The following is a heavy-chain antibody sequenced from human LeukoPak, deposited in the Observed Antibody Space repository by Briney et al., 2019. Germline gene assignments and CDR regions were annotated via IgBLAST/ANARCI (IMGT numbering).Heavy chain of an antibody. D-gene: IGHD5-18*01. V-gene: IGHV3-30*02. CDR2: IRYDGSNK. CDR1: GFTFSSFG. Sequence: PGGSLRLSGAASGFTFSSFGLNWFGKAPGKGLEWVAFIRYDGSNKYYADSVKGRFTISRDNSKNTLYLQMNSLRAEDTAVYYCARGRGYSYGFPTFLWGQGTLVTVSS. J-gene: IGHJ4*02. CDR3: ARGRGYSYGFPTFL.